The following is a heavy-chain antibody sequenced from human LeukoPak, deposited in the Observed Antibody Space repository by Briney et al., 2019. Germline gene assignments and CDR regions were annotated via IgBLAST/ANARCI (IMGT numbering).Heavy chain of an antibody. CDR2: IYDSGST. V-gene: IGHV4-39*07. D-gene: IGHD6-13*01. CDR1: GGSIRSSYYY. CDR3: ARESAAANFDY. Sequence: SETLSLTCTVSGGSIRSSYYYWGWIRQPPGKGLEWIGSIYDSGSTYYNPSLKSRVTISVDRSKNQFSLKLSSVTAADTAVYYCARESAAANFDYWGQGTLVTVSS. J-gene: IGHJ4*02.